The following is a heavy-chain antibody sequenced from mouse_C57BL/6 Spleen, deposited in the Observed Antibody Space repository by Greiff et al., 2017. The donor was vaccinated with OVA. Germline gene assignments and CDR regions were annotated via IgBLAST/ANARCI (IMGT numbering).Heavy chain of an antibody. CDR3: ARDYYGNYGAMDY. Sequence: QVQLQQSGAELVRPGSSVKLSCKASGYTFTSYWMHWVKQRPIQGLEWIGNIDPSDSETPYNQKFKDKATLTVDKSSSTAYMQLSSLTSEDSAVYYCARDYYGNYGAMDYWGQGTSVTVSS. D-gene: IGHD2-1*01. J-gene: IGHJ4*01. V-gene: IGHV1-52*01. CDR2: IDPSDSET. CDR1: GYTFTSYW.